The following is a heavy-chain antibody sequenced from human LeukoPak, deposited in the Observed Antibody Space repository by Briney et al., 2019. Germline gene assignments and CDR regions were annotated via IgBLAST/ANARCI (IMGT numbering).Heavy chain of an antibody. V-gene: IGHV4-34*09. CDR1: GGSFSGYY. D-gene: IGHD6-19*01. CDR3: ARRYSSGWFFDY. J-gene: IGHJ4*02. Sequence: SETLSLTCAVYGGSFSGYYWSWIRQPPGKGLEWIGEINHSGSTYYNPSLKSRVTISVDTSKNQFSLKLSSVTAADTAVYCCARRYSSGWFFDYWGQGTLVTVSS. CDR2: INHSGST.